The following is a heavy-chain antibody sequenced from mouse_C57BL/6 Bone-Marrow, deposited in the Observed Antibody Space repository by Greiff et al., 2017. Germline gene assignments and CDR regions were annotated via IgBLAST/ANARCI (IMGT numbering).Heavy chain of an antibody. CDR1: GYTFTSYW. Sequence: VQLQQPGAELVMPGASVKLSCKASGYTFTSYWMHWVKQRPGQGLEWIGKIDPADSYTNYNKKFKGKSTFTVDKSSSTAYMQLSSLTSEDSAVYYCARSYPDYWGQGTTLTVSS. D-gene: IGHD2-12*01. CDR3: ARSYPDY. V-gene: IGHV1-69*01. J-gene: IGHJ2*01. CDR2: IDPADSYT.